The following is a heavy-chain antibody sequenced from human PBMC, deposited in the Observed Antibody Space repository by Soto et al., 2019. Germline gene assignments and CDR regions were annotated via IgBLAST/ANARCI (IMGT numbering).Heavy chain of an antibody. J-gene: IGHJ5*02. CDR2: IYPGDSDT. D-gene: IGHD2-2*01. V-gene: IGHV5-51*01. CDR1: GYSFTSYW. CDR3: AITVGALPAARGGWFDP. Sequence: GESLKISCKGSGYSFTSYWIGWVRQMPGKGLEWMGIIYPGDSDTRYSPSFQGQATISADKSISTAYLQWSSLKASDTAMYYCAITVGALPAARGGWFDPWGQGTLVTVSS.